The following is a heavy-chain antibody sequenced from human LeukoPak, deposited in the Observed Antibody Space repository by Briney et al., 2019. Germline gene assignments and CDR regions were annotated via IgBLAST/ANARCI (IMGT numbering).Heavy chain of an antibody. V-gene: IGHV3-74*03. CDR2: IDNDGSGI. CDR1: GFTFSSYW. Sequence: GGSLRLSCAASGFTFSSYWMHWVRQVPGKGLVWVSRIDNDGSGITYADFVEGRFTSSRDNAKNTLYLQMNSLRADDTAVYYCVRGEFGPNNWGQGTLVTVSS. CDR3: VRGEFGPNN. D-gene: IGHD3-16*01. J-gene: IGHJ4*02.